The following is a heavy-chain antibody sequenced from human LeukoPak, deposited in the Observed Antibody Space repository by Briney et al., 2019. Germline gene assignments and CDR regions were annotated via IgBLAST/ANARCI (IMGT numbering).Heavy chain of an antibody. Sequence: ASVKVSCKASGYTXTYYAMHWVRQAPGQGLEWMGWINPDSGGTNYAQNFQGRVTMTRDTSISTAYMELSRLRSDDTAVYYCARPFIETPSLGALDYWGQGTLVTVSS. D-gene: IGHD4-23*01. CDR3: ARPFIETPSLGALDY. V-gene: IGHV1-2*02. CDR2: INPDSGGT. J-gene: IGHJ4*02. CDR1: GYTXTYYA.